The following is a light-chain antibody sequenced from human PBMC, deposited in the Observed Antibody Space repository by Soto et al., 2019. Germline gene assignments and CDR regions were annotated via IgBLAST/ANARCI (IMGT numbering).Light chain of an antibody. CDR3: QQYGSSFT. V-gene: IGKV3-20*01. Sequence: EIVLTQSPGTLSLSPGERATLSCRASQSVSSSYLAWYQQKPGQAPRLLIYGACSRATGIPDRFSGSGSGTDFTLTISRLEPEDFAVYYCQQYGSSFTFGPGTKVDIK. CDR1: QSVSSSY. J-gene: IGKJ3*01. CDR2: GAC.